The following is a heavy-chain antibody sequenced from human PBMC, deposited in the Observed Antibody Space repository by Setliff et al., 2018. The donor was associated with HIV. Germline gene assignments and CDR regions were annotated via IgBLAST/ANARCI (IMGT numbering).Heavy chain of an antibody. CDR1: GDSVSSRSYY. Sequence: PSETLSLTCTVSGDSVSSRSYYWSWIRQPPGKGLEWIGYIYYSGSTNYNPSLKSQVTISVDTSKNHLSLKLRSVTAADTAVYYCAQLGMVDDFDYWGQGTLVTVSS. CDR3: AQLGMVDDFDY. D-gene: IGHD1-1*01. J-gene: IGHJ4*02. CDR2: IYYSGST. V-gene: IGHV4-61*03.